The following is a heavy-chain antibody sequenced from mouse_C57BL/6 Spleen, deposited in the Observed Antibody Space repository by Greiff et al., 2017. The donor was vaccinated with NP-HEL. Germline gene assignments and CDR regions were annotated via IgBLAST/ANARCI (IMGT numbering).Heavy chain of an antibody. CDR1: GYTFTSYW. V-gene: IGHV1-61*01. CDR3: ATSSDYDEYYFDY. CDR2: IYPSDSET. D-gene: IGHD2-4*01. J-gene: IGHJ2*01. Sequence: VQLQQPGAELVRPGSSVKLSCKASGYTFTSYWMDWVKQRPGQGLEWIGNIYPSDSETHYNQKFKDKATLTVDKSSSTAYMQLSSLTSEDSAVYYCATSSDYDEYYFDYWGQGTTLTVSS.